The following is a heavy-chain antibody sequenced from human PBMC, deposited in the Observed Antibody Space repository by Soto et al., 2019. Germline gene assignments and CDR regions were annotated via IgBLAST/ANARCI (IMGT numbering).Heavy chain of an antibody. V-gene: IGHV4-30-4*01. D-gene: IGHD1-26*01. CDR1: GASISNGYYS. Sequence: QVQLQEPGPRLVEPSHTLSLTCTVSGASISNGYYSWSWIRQSPGTGLEWIGHIHSGGTTYSNPSPKSRLTISVDMSKNPFSLKLSFLTAADTAVYYCARGPSGDKVDYWGQGTLVTVSS. J-gene: IGHJ4*02. CDR3: ARGPSGDKVDY. CDR2: IHSGGTT.